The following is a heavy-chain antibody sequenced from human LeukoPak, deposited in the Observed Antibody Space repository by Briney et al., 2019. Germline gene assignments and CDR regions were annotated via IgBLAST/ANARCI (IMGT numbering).Heavy chain of an antibody. Sequence: GGSLRLSCAASGFTFSSYAIHWVRQAPGKGLEYVSAISSDGGSTYYANSVKGRFTISRDNSKNTMYLQMGSLRPEDMAVYYCARGRSNYDILTGSVYWGQGALVTVSS. CDR1: GFTFSSYA. V-gene: IGHV3-64*01. CDR3: ARGRSNYDILTGSVY. D-gene: IGHD3-9*01. CDR2: ISSDGGST. J-gene: IGHJ4*02.